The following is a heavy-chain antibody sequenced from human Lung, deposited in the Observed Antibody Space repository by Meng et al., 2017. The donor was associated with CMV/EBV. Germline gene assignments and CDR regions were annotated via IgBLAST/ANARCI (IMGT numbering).Heavy chain of an antibody. Sequence: SGXXLVXPTQTLTLTCTFSGFSLRTSRMRVSWIRQPPGKALEWLARIDWDDDKFYSTSLKTRLTIAKDTYKNQVVLTMSNMEPVDTDTYYCERMGYGYNYFEYWXQGTXVNGAS. CDR1: GFSLRTSRMR. D-gene: IGHD5-24*01. CDR2: IDWDDDK. V-gene: IGHV2-70D*14. CDR3: ERMGYGYNYFEY. J-gene: IGHJ4*02.